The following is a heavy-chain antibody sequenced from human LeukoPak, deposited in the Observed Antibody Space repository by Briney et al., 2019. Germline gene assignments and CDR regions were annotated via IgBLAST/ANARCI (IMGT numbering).Heavy chain of an antibody. D-gene: IGHD3-3*01. CDR3: ARQYYDFWSGPTPRYYFDY. Sequence: EASVKVSCKASGYTFTSYGISWVRQAPGQGLEWMGWISAYNGNTNYAQKLQGRVTMTTDTSTSTAYMELRSLRSDDTAVYYCARQYYDFWSGPTPRYYFDYWGQGTLVTVSS. V-gene: IGHV1-18*01. CDR2: ISAYNGNT. CDR1: GYTFTSYG. J-gene: IGHJ4*02.